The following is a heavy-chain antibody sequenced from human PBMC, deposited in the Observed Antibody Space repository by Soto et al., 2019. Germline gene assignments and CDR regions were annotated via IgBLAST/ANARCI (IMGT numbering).Heavy chain of an antibody. CDR3: ARGSVNFDY. V-gene: IGHV4-34*01. CDR1: RGSFSGYY. CDR2: INHCVST. J-gene: IGHJ4*02. Sequence: XATLSVTCAVYRGSFSGYYWSWIRQPPGKGLEWIGEINHCVSTNYNPSLKSRVTISVDTSKNQFSLKLSSVTAADTAVYYCARGSVNFDYCGQPTLVSVSS.